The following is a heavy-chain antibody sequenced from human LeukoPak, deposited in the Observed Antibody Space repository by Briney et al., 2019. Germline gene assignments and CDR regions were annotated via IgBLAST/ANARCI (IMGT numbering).Heavy chain of an antibody. V-gene: IGHV1-2*02. J-gene: IGHJ4*02. CDR3: AREYYYSSGNYYNRIDY. Sequence: ASVKVSCKASGYTFTGYYIHWVRQAPGQGLEWMGWIDPNSGGTNYAQKFQGRVTMTRDTSISTAYMVLNRLRSDDTAVYSCAREYYYSSGNYYNRIDYWSQGTLVTVSS. CDR2: IDPNSGGT. CDR1: GYTFTGYY. D-gene: IGHD3-10*01.